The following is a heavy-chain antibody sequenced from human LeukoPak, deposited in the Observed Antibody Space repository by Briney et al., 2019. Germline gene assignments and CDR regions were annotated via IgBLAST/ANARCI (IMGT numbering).Heavy chain of an antibody. J-gene: IGHJ5*02. CDR3: ARDPSGSPVFDP. V-gene: IGHV3-7*01. Sequence: GGSLRLSCAASGFTFSSYWMNWVRQAPGKGLEWVANIKQDGSVKNYVDSVKGRFTVSRDNAKNSLFLQMNSLRAEDTAVYYCARDPSGSPVFDPWGQGTLVTVSS. CDR1: GFTFSSYW. D-gene: IGHD3-10*01. CDR2: IKQDGSVK.